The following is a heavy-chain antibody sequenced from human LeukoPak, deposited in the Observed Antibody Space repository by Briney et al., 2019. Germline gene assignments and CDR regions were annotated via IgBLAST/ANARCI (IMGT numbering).Heavy chain of an antibody. V-gene: IGHV3-64D*09. Sequence: GGSLRLSCSASGFTFSTYPMHWVRQAPGKGLEYVSTIFANGDITSYAASVKGRFTTSRDNSKNTLYLQMSSLRPEDTAVYYCVKSPSDGLDVGGQGATVTVSS. CDR2: IFANGDIT. J-gene: IGHJ6*02. CDR3: VKSPSDGLDV. CDR1: GFTFSTYP.